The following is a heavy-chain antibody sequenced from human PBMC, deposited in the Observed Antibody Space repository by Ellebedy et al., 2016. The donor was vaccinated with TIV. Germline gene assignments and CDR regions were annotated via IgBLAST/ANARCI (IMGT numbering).Heavy chain of an antibody. D-gene: IGHD3-3*01. CDR2: IWYDGSNK. V-gene: IGHV3-33*01. CDR3: AREYAISGVVTSYYYGMDV. CDR1: GFTFSSYG. J-gene: IGHJ6*02. Sequence: GESLKISXAASGFTFSSYGMHWVRQAPGKGLEWVAVIWYDGSNKYYADSVKGRFTISRDNSKNTLYLQMNSLRAEDTAVYYCAREYAISGVVTSYYYGMDVWGQGTTVTVSS.